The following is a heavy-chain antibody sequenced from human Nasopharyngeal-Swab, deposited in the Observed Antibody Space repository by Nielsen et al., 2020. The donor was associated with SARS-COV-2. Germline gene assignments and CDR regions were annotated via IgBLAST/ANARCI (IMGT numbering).Heavy chain of an antibody. Sequence: ASVKVSCKASGYTFIGYYMHWVRQAPGQGLEWMGWINPNSGGTNYAQKFQGRVTMTRDTSISTAYMELSRLRSDDTAVYYCARDDLTAYDAFDIWGQGTMVTVSS. CDR1: GYTFIGYY. J-gene: IGHJ3*02. D-gene: IGHD7-27*01. CDR3: ARDDLTAYDAFDI. CDR2: INPNSGGT. V-gene: IGHV1-2*02.